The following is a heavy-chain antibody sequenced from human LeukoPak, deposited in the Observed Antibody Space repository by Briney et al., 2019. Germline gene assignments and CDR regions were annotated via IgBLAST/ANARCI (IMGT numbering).Heavy chain of an antibody. J-gene: IGHJ3*02. Sequence: GGSLRLSCVGSGFTFSNYLMNWVRQAPGKGLEWVSFISSTGGTIYYADAVKGRFTVSRDNAKNSLLLQMNSLRAEDTALYYCARGYSRAAFDIWGQGTMVTVSS. D-gene: IGHD2-15*01. CDR1: GFTFSNYL. CDR3: ARGYSRAAFDI. CDR2: ISSTGGTI. V-gene: IGHV3-48*01.